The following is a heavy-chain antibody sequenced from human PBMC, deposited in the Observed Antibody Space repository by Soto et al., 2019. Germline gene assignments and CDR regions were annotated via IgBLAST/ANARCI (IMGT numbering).Heavy chain of an antibody. CDR1: GGSISSGGYY. Sequence: SETLSLTCTVSGGSISSGGYYWSWIRQHPGKGLEWIGYIYYSGSTYYNPSLKSRVTISVDTSKNQFSLKLSSVTAADTAVYYCARDRGPAPTTVVTSIYYYGMDVWGQGTTVTVSS. CDR3: ARDRGPAPTTVVTSIYYYGMDV. V-gene: IGHV4-31*03. D-gene: IGHD2-21*02. CDR2: IYYSGST. J-gene: IGHJ6*02.